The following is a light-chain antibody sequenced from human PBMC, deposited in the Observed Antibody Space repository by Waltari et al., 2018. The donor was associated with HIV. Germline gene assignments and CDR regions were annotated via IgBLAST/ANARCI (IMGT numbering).Light chain of an antibody. CDR2: GAS. Sequence: DIQMTQSPSSLSASVGDRVTITCRASQTISSYLNWYQQKPRKAPMLLIYGASTLHSGVPSRFSGSGSGTDFTLTISSLQPEDFATYYCQQSYSTPRTFGQGTKLEIK. CDR1: QTISSY. V-gene: IGKV1-39*01. CDR3: QQSYSTPRT. J-gene: IGKJ2*01.